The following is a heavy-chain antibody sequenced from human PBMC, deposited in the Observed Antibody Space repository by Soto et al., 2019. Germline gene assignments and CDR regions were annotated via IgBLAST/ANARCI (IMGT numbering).Heavy chain of an antibody. V-gene: IGHV3-64D*06. CDR1: GFTFSSYA. J-gene: IGHJ4*02. D-gene: IGHD5-12*01. CDR2: VRGNGDPP. CDR3: VKSRGGNNFDFFD. Sequence: GGSLRLSCSASGFTFSSYAMHWVRQAPGKGLEYVSGVRGNGDPPFYADSVKGRFTISRDNSKNTLYLQMSSLSADDTAVYYCVKSRGGNNFDFFDWGQGALVTVSA.